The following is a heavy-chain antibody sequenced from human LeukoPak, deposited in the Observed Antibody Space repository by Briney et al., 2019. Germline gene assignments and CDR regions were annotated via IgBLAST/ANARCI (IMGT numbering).Heavy chain of an antibody. D-gene: IGHD2-2*01. CDR2: INPNSGGT. CDR3: ARADRGIVVVPAALDWFDP. V-gene: IGHV1-2*02. J-gene: IGHJ5*02. Sequence: ASVKVSCKASGYTFTGYYMHWVRQAPGQGLEWMGWINPNSGGTNYALKFQGRVTMTRDTSISTAYMELSRLRSDDTAVYYCARADRGIVVVPAALDWFDPWGQGTLVTVSS. CDR1: GYTFTGYY.